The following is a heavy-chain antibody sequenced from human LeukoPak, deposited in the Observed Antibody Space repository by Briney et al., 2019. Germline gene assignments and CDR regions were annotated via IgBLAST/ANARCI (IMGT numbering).Heavy chain of an antibody. CDR2: ISSSGSTI. V-gene: IGHV3-11*04. J-gene: IGHJ4*02. Sequence: GGSLRLSCAASGFTLSDYYMSWIRQAPGKGLEWVSYISSSGSTIYYADSVKGRFTISRDNSKNTLYLQMNSLRAEDTAVYYCAKDHSGYGDYFDYWGQGTLVTVSS. CDR1: GFTLSDYY. CDR3: AKDHSGYGDYFDY. D-gene: IGHD4-17*01.